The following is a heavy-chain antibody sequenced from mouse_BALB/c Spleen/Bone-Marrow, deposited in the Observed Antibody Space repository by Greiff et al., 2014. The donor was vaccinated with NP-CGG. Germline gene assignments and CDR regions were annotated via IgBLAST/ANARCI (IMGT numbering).Heavy chain of an antibody. CDR1: GYAFTNYL. Sequence: VQLQQSGAELVRPGTSVKVSCKASGYAFTNYLIEWVKQWPGQGLEWIGVINPGSGGTNYNEKFKGKATLTADKSSSTAYMQLSSLTSDDSAVYFCARRDYSFAYWGQGTLVTVSA. CDR2: INPGSGGT. D-gene: IGHD2-13*01. J-gene: IGHJ3*01. CDR3: ARRDYSFAY. V-gene: IGHV1-54*01.